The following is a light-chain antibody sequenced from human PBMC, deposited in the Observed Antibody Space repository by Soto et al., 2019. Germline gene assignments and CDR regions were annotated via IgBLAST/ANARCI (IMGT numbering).Light chain of an antibody. CDR2: EAS. CDR1: QNIYTW. Sequence: DIQMTQSPATLSAPVGDRVTITCRASQNIYTWLAWYQQKPGKAPKLLIYEASSLETGVPSRFSGSGSGTEFTLTISSLQSEDFAVYYCQQYENWPQLTFGGGTKVDI. J-gene: IGKJ4*01. V-gene: IGKV1-5*03. CDR3: QQYENWPQLT.